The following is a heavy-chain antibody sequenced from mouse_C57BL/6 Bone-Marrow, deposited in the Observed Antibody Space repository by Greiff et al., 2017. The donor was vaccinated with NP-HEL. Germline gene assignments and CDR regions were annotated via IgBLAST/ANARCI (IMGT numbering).Heavy chain of an antibody. Sequence: EVKLVESGAELVRPGASVKLSCTASGFNIKDDYMHWVKQRPEQGLEWIGWIDPENGDTEYASKFQGKATITTDTSSNTAYLQLRSLTSEDTAVYYCTEGFGGYWYFDVWGTGTTVTVSS. CDR1: GFNIKDDY. D-gene: IGHD1-1*02. CDR3: TEGFGGYWYFDV. J-gene: IGHJ1*03. V-gene: IGHV14-4*01. CDR2: IDPENGDT.